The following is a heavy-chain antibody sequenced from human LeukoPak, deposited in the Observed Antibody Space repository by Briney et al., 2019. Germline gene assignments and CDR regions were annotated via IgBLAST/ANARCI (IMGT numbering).Heavy chain of an antibody. V-gene: IGHV4-59*01. Sequence: PSETLSLTCTVSGGSISSYYWSWIRQPPGKGLEWIGYIYYSGSTNYGPSLKSRVTISVDTSKNQFSLKLSSVTAADTAVYYCARGRSYGDFFDYWGQGTLVTVSS. CDR3: ARGRSYGDFFDY. D-gene: IGHD3-10*01. J-gene: IGHJ4*02. CDR1: GGSISSYY. CDR2: IYYSGST.